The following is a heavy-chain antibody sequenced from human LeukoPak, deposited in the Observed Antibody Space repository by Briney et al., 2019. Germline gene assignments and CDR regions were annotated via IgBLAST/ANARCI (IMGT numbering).Heavy chain of an antibody. J-gene: IGHJ4*02. V-gene: IGHV3-21*05. Sequence: PGGSLRPSCAASGFTFSSYEMNWVRQAPGKGLEWVSYISSSGSYIYYADSVKGRFTISRDNAKNSLYLQMNSLRAEDTAVYYCARDPLSYGSGSYYGQARGDYWGQGTLVTVSS. CDR2: ISSSGSYI. CDR1: GFTFSSYE. CDR3: ARDPLSYGSGSYYGQARGDY. D-gene: IGHD3-10*01.